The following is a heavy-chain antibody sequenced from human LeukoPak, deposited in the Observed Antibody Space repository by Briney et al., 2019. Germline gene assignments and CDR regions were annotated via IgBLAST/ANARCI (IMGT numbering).Heavy chain of an antibody. Sequence: GGSLRLSCAASGFTFSSYSMNWVRQAPGKGLEWVSSISSSSSYIYYADSVKGRFTISRDNAKNSLYLQMNSLRAEDTAVYYCARDSRLGELSFPDYWGQGTLVTVSS. J-gene: IGHJ4*02. D-gene: IGHD3-16*02. CDR3: ARDSRLGELSFPDY. CDR2: ISSSSSYI. V-gene: IGHV3-21*01. CDR1: GFTFSSYS.